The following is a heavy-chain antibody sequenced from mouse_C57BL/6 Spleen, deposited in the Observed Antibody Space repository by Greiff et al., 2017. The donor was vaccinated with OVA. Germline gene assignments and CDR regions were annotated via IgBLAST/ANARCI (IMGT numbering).Heavy chain of an antibody. D-gene: IGHD1-1*01. CDR3: ARRDGSSYGYFDV. CDR1: GYSITSDY. Sequence: EVQLVESGPGLAKPSQTLSLTCSVTGYSITSDYWNWIRKFPGNKLEYIGYISYSGSTYYNPSLKSRISITRDTSTNQYYLQLNSVTTEDTATYYCARRDGSSYGYFDVWGTGTTVTVSS. J-gene: IGHJ1*03. CDR2: ISYSGST. V-gene: IGHV3-8*01.